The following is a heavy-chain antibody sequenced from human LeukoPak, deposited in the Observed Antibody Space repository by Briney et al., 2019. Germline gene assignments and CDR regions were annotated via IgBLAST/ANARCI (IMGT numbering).Heavy chain of an antibody. CDR1: GYTLTDLS. CDR2: FEPEDGET. Sequence: RASVNVSCKVSGYTLTDLSMHWGRQAPRQGHGGMGGFEPEDGETIYAQKFQGRVTMTEDTSTDTAYMELSSLRSEDTAVYYCATSGSYYFDYWGQGTLVTVSS. CDR3: ATSGSYYFDY. J-gene: IGHJ4*02. V-gene: IGHV1-24*01. D-gene: IGHD3-10*01.